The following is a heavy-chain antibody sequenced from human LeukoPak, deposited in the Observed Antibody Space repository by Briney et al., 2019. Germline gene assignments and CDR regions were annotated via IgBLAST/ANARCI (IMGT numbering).Heavy chain of an antibody. CDR1: GFTFSGYS. Sequence: GGSLRLSCAASGFTFSGYSMNWVRQAPGKGLEWVSYIGSSSSIINYADSVKGRFTISRDNAKNSLYLQMNSLRAEDTALYYCARVGFATHYYMDVWGKGTTVTVSS. CDR3: ARVGFATHYYMDV. D-gene: IGHD3-10*01. V-gene: IGHV3-48*01. CDR2: IGSSSSII. J-gene: IGHJ6*03.